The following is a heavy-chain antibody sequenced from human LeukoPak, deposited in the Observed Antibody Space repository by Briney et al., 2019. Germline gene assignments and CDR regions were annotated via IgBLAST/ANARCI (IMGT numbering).Heavy chain of an antibody. D-gene: IGHD3-22*01. CDR1: GFTFKNHW. CDR2: MKQDGSEQ. V-gene: IGHV3-7*01. CDR3: ARGQYSGYYYFDY. Sequence: GGSLRLSCVGSGFTFKNHWMVWVRQAPGKGLEWVANMKQDGSEQYYGDSVRGRFTISRDNAKNSLYLQMNSLRAEDTAVYYCARGQYSGYYYFDYWGQGTLVTVSS. J-gene: IGHJ4*02.